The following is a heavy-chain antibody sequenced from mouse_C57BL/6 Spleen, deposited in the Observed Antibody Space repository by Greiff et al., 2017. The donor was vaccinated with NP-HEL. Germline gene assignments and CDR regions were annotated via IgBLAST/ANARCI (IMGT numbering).Heavy chain of an antibody. Sequence: QVQLQQPGAELVKPGASVKLSCKASGYTFTSYWMHWVKQRPGQGLEWIGMIHPNSGSTNYNEKFKSKATLTVDKSSSTAYMQLSSLTSEDSAVYYCARRTVEDPHWYFDVWGTGTTVTVSS. J-gene: IGHJ1*03. CDR3: ARRTVEDPHWYFDV. CDR2: IHPNSGST. CDR1: GYTFTSYW. D-gene: IGHD1-1*01. V-gene: IGHV1-64*01.